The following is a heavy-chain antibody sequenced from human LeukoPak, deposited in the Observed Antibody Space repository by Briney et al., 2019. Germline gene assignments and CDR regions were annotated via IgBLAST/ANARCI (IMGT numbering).Heavy chain of an antibody. V-gene: IGHV3-30-3*01. CDR3: AKDIERGLLWFGESYPTGY. Sequence: GRSLRLSCAASGFTFSSYAMHWVRQAPGKGLEWVAVISYDGSNKYYADSVKGRFTISRDNSKNTLYLQMNSLRAEDTAVYYCAKDIERGLLWFGESYPTGYWGQGTLVTVSS. CDR2: ISYDGSNK. J-gene: IGHJ4*02. D-gene: IGHD3-10*01. CDR1: GFTFSSYA.